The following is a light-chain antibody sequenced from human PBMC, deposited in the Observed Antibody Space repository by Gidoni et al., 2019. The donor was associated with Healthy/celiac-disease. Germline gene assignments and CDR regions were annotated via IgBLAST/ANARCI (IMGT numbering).Light chain of an antibody. V-gene: IGKV3-20*01. CDR1: QSVSSSY. Sequence: IVLTQSPGTLSLSPGKRATLSCRASQSVSSSYLAWYQQKPGQAPRPLIYGASSRATGIPDRVSGSGSGTDFTLTISRLEAEDFAVYYWQQYGSPGTFGQGTKVEIK. CDR2: GAS. CDR3: QQYGSPGT. J-gene: IGKJ1*01.